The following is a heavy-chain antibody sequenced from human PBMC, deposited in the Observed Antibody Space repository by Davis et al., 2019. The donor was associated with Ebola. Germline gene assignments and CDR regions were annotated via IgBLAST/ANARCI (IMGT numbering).Heavy chain of an antibody. CDR3: ATEYSSLYYFDY. J-gene: IGHJ4*02. CDR1: GGSISSYY. D-gene: IGHD6-6*01. Sequence: GSLRLSCTVSGGSISSYYWGWIRQPPGKGLEWIGSIYYSGSTYYNPSLKSRVTISVDTSKNQFSLKLSSVTAADTAVYYCATEYSSLYYFDYWGQGTLVTVSS. V-gene: IGHV4-39*01. CDR2: IYYSGST.